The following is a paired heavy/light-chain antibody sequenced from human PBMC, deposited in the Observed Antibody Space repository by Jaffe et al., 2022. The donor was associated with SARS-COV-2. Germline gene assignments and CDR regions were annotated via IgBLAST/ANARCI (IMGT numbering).Heavy chain of an antibody. CDR1: GFTFSDYS. CDR2: IRSGSTI. J-gene: IGHJ4*02. CDR3: VRDFLYILDY. V-gene: IGHV3-48*02. Sequence: EVQLVESGGDLVQPGGSLRLSCAASGFTFSDYSMNWVRQAPGKGLEWISYIRSGSTIFYADSVKGRFTISRDNAKNSLYLQMNNLRDEDTAVYYCVRDFLYILDYWGQGTLVTVSS. D-gene: IGHD2-2*02.
Light chain of an antibody. CDR3: QQGNSMPWA. CDR1: QSISNY. J-gene: IGKJ1*01. CDR2: AIS. Sequence: DIQMTQSPSSLSASVGDRVTITCRASQSISNYLNWYQQKPGKAPKVLISAISSLQSGVPSRFRGSGSGTEFTLTISSLQPEDFATYYCQQGNSMPWAFGQGTKVEIK. V-gene: IGKV1-39*01.